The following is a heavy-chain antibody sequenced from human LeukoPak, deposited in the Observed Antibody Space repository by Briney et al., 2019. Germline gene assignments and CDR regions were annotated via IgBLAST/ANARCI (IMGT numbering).Heavy chain of an antibody. V-gene: IGHV4-59*01. CDR3: ARGGFYNAFDI. D-gene: IGHD3-22*01. Sequence: SETLSLTCTVSGGSISSYYWSWIRRPPGKGLEWIGYIYYSGSTDSNPSLKSRVTMSVDTSKNQFSLKLTSVTAADTAVYYCARGGFYNAFDIWGQGTMVTVSS. CDR1: GGSISSYY. CDR2: IYYSGST. J-gene: IGHJ3*02.